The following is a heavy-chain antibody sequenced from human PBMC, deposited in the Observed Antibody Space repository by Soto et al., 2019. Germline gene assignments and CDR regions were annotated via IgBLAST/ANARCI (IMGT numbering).Heavy chain of an antibody. J-gene: IGHJ5*01. CDR2: INHRGTT. Sequence: QVQLQQWGTGLLKPSETLSLHCAVYGESLRGYYWSWIRQTPAMGLEWIGEINHRGTTNHDPSLTSRASISIETSKNRGSLRLNYVTAADTAVYYCARGYPLFIWSTSPARSYRFDSWGQGNRVSGSS. V-gene: IGHV4-34*04. CDR3: ARGYPLFIWSTSPARSYRFDS. CDR1: GESLRGYY. D-gene: IGHD3-10*01.